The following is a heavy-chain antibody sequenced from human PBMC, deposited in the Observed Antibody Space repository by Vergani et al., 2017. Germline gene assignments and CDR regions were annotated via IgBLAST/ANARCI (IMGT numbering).Heavy chain of an antibody. V-gene: IGHV3-9*01. CDR2: ISSSSSYI. CDR1: GFTFDDYA. CDR3: ARDKQQLGDGAFDI. D-gene: IGHD6-13*01. J-gene: IGHJ4*02. Sequence: EVQLVESGGGLVQPGRSLRLSCAASGFTFDDYAMHWVRQAPGKGLEWVSGISSSSSYIYYADSVKGRFTISRDNAKNSLYLQMNSLRAEDTAVYYCARDKQQLGDGAFDIWGQGTLVTVSS.